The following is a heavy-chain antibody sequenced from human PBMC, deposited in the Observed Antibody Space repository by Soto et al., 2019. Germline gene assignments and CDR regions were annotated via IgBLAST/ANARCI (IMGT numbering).Heavy chain of an antibody. D-gene: IGHD1-1*01. Sequence: SLRLSCSASGFNFNNAWMNWVRQAPGKGLEWVARVKSRSDGGSTDYAAPVKGRFSISRDDSQKTLYLQMSSLKPEDTAVYYCTTVRPDDVSGIIPYFSTFDSWGQGTLVTVSS. CDR3: TTVRPDDVSGIIPYFSTFDS. CDR1: GFNFNNAW. V-gene: IGHV3-15*01. CDR2: VKSRSDGGST. J-gene: IGHJ5*01.